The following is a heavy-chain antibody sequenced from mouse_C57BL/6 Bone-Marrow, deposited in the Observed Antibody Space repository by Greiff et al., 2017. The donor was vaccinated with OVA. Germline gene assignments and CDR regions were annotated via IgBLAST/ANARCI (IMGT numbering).Heavy chain of an antibody. CDR2: IYPGSGST. CDR1: GYTFTSYW. V-gene: IGHV1-55*01. CDR3: DRRYYGGSCWYFDV. D-gene: IGHD1-1*01. Sequence: QVQLQQPGAELVKPGASVKMSCKASGYTFTSYWITWVKQRPGQGLEWIGDIYPGSGSTKYNEKFKSKATMTVDTSSSTAYMQLSSVTSEDSAVSYCDRRYYGGSCWYFDVWGTGTTVTVSS. J-gene: IGHJ1*03.